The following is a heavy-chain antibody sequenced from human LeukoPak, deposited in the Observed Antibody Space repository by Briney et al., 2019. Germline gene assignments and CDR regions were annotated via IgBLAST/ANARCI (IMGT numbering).Heavy chain of an antibody. CDR3: APYGSTWDLDAFDV. D-gene: IGHD6-13*01. V-gene: IGHV3-49*04. CDR1: GSTYGDYA. CDR2: SRSKAYGGTP. J-gene: IGHJ3*01. Sequence: GGSLRLSCTSSGSTYGDYALSWVRQAPGKGLEWVGFSRSKAYGGTPEYAASVKGRFTISRDFSKTIAYLQMNSLKSEDTAVYYCAPYGSTWDLDAFDVWGQGTTVIVSS.